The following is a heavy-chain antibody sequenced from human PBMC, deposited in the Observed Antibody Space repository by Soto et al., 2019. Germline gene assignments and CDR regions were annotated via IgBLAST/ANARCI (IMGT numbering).Heavy chain of an antibody. CDR3: VRESSSVWGYLEL. J-gene: IGHJ6*02. Sequence: EGQLLESGGGVVQRGGSLRLSCSTSGFVFSDHGMTWVRQAPGKGLERVSTSSGVHDTYYADSVRGRFTISRDNSKNILFLQMTRLRTDDTAVYYCVRESSSVWGYLELWGQGTTVTVSS. V-gene: IGHV3-23*01. D-gene: IGHD6-19*01. CDR2: SSGVHDT. CDR1: GFVFSDHG.